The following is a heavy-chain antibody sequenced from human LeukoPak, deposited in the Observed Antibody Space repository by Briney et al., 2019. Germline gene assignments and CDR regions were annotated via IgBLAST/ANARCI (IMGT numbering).Heavy chain of an antibody. CDR1: GGSFSGYY. V-gene: IGHV4-34*01. CDR3: ARGPYSYDSSGAFDI. CDR2: INHSGRT. Sequence: SETLSLTCAVYGGSFSGYYWSWIRQPPGKGLEWIGEINHSGRTTYNPSLKSRVTISVDTSKNQFSLKLSSVTAADTAVYFCARGPYSYDSSGAFDIWGQGTMVTVSS. J-gene: IGHJ3*02. D-gene: IGHD3-22*01.